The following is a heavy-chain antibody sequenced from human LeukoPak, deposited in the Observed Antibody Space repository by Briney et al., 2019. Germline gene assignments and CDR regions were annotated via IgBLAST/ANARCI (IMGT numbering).Heavy chain of an antibody. CDR3: AKAGGAGIFDY. V-gene: IGHV3-23*01. CDR1: GFTFSGYA. J-gene: IGHJ4*02. D-gene: IGHD1-26*01. CDR2: ISGSGGST. Sequence: GGPLRLSCAASGFTFSGYAMSWVRQAPGKGLEWVSAISGSGGSTYYADSVKGRFTISRDNSKNTLYLQMNSLRAEDTAVYYCAKAGGAGIFDYWGQGTLVTVSS.